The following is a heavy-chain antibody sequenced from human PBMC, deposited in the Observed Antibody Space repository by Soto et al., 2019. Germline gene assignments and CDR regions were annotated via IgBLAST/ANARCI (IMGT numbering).Heavy chain of an antibody. CDR2: IYYSGNT. J-gene: IGHJ4*02. CDR1: GGSISSGGYY. Sequence: QVQLQESGPGLVKPSQTLSLTCTVSGGSISSGGYYWSWIRQHPGKGLEWLGYIYYSGNTNYNPSLQSRVTVSAYPSKNQFALKLSSVTAADTAVYYCARSLKYRTNEPSDGEVDCYWYFYYWGQGTLVTVSS. CDR3: ARSLKYRTNEPSDGEVDCYWYFYY. V-gene: IGHV4-31*03. D-gene: IGHD2-15*01.